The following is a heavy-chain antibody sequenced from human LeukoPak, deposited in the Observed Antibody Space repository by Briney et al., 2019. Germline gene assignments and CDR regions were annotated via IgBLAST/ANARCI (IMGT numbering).Heavy chain of an antibody. V-gene: IGHV3-74*01. D-gene: IGHD1-1*01. J-gene: IGHJ4*02. CDR2: INSDGTV. CDR3: ARRWNDEDAGYFDY. Sequence: GGSLRLSCEASGFTFSATWMHWFRQAPGQGLVWVSRINSDGTVTYADSVKGRFTISRDNAKNSLYLQMNSLRAEDTAVYYCARRWNDEDAGYFDYWGQGTLVTVSS. CDR1: GFTFSATW.